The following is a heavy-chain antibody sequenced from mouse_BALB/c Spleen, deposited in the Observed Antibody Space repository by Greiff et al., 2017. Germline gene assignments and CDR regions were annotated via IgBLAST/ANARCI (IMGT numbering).Heavy chain of an antibody. Sequence: EVKLMESGGGLVQPGGSRKLSCAASGFTFSSFGMHWVRQAPEKGLEWVAYISSGSSTIYYADTVKGRFTISRDNPKNTLFLQMTSLRSEDTAMYYCARRGYEGGEGYYAMDYWGQGTSVTVSS. CDR1: GFTFSSFG. CDR2: ISSGSSTI. V-gene: IGHV5-17*02. J-gene: IGHJ4*01. CDR3: ARRGYEGGEGYYAMDY. D-gene: IGHD2-14*01.